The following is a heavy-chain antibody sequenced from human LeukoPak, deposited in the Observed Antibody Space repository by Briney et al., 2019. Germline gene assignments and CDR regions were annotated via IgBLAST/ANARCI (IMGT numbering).Heavy chain of an antibody. CDR1: GYTFTGYY. CDR3: ARLMVRGVIISNFDY. CDR2: TNPNSGGT. J-gene: IGHJ4*02. V-gene: IGHV1-2*02. D-gene: IGHD3-10*01. Sequence: PSVNLSCKASGYTFTGYYMHWVRRAPGQGLEWMGWTNPNSGGTNYAQKFQGRITMTRDTSISTAYLELSRLRSDDTAVYYCARLMVRGVIISNFDYWGEGTLVSVSS.